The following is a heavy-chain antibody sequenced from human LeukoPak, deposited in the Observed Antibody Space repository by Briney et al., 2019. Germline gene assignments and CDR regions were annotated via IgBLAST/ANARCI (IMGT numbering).Heavy chain of an antibody. CDR2: ISWNSGSI. J-gene: IGHJ4*02. V-gene: IGHV3-9*01. CDR3: AATKETNYYDSSGYYSPLDY. Sequence: GGSLRLSCAASGLTFNDYAMHWVRQAPGKGLEWVSGISWNSGSIGYADSVKGRFTISRDNAKNSLYLQMNSLRAEDTALYYCAATKETNYYDSSGYYSPLDYWGQGTLVTVSS. D-gene: IGHD3-22*01. CDR1: GLTFNDYA.